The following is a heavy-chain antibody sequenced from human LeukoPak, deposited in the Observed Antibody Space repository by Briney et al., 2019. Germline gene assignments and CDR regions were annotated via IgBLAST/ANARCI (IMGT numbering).Heavy chain of an antibody. CDR3: AKRVWGSYRYPVDPFDY. CDR1: GFTFSSYA. CDR2: ISGSGGST. J-gene: IGHJ4*02. D-gene: IGHD3-16*02. Sequence: GGSLRLSCAASGFTFSSYAMSWVRQAPGKGLEWVSAISGSGGSTYYADSVKGRFTISRDNSKNTLYLQMNSLRAEDTAVYYCAKRVWGSYRYPVDPFDYWGQGTLVTVSS. V-gene: IGHV3-23*01.